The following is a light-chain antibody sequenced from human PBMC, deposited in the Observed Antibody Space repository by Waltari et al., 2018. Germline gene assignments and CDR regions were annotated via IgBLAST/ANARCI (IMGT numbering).Light chain of an antibody. V-gene: IGKV3-11*01. CDR3: QQRSNWPLWT. CDR2: DAS. Sequence: EIVLTQSPATLSLSPGERATLSCRASQSVSSYLAWYQKKPGQAPRLLIYDASNRATGIPARFSGSGSGTDFTLTISRLEPEDFAVYYCQQRSNWPLWTCGQGTKVEIK. CDR1: QSVSSY. J-gene: IGKJ1*01.